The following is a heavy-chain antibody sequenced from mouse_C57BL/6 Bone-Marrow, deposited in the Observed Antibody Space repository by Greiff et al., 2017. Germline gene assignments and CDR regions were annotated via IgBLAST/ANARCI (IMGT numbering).Heavy chain of an antibody. J-gene: IGHJ1*03. V-gene: IGHV1-55*01. CDR3: ARYLITTVVHWYFDV. CDR1: GYTFTSYW. D-gene: IGHD1-1*01. CDR2: INPGSGST. Sequence: QVQLQQPGAELVKPGASVKMSCKASGYTFTSYWITWVKQRPGQGLEWIGDINPGSGSTNYNEKFKSKATLTVDTSSSTAYMQLSSLTSEDSAVYYCARYLITTVVHWYFDVWGTGTTVTVSS.